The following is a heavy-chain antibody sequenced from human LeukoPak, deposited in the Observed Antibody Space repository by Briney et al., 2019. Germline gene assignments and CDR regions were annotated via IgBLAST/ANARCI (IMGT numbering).Heavy chain of an antibody. CDR1: GYSSTNYG. J-gene: IGHJ3*02. Sequence: ASVKVSCKASGYSSTNYGISWVRQAPGQGLEWMGWISIFNGNAHYAQKLQGRVTMTTDTSTTTAYMELRSLISDDTAVYYCARDRTSTVSSPSDSFDIWGQGTMVTVSS. CDR2: ISIFNGNA. CDR3: ARDRTSTVSSPSDSFDI. V-gene: IGHV1-18*01. D-gene: IGHD5/OR15-5a*01.